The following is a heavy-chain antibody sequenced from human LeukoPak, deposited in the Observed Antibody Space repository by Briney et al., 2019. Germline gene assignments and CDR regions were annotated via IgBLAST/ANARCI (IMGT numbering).Heavy chain of an antibody. Sequence: GGSLRLSCAASGFIFTNYFMSWVRQAPGKGLEWVASIKHDGSEKYYVDSVRGRFTISRDNTMNSLYLQMSSLRAEDTAVYYCATDRGWRTSGYYLYYFEYWGQGTLVTVSS. V-gene: IGHV3-7*01. D-gene: IGHD3-3*01. CDR3: ATDRGWRTSGYYLYYFEY. J-gene: IGHJ4*02. CDR2: IKHDGSEK. CDR1: GFIFTNYF.